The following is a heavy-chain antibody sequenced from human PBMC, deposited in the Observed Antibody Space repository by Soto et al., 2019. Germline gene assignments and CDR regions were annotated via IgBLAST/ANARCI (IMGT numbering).Heavy chain of an antibody. CDR1: GGSVSSGSYY. CDR2: IYYSGST. V-gene: IGHV4-61*01. D-gene: IGHD3-3*01. CDR3: ARDTTYYDFWSGYLSSHYYYGMDV. Sequence: ASETLSLTCTVSGGSVSSGSYYWSWIRQPPGKGLEWIGYIYYSGSTNYNPSLKSRVTISVDTSKNQFSLKLSSVTAADTAVYYCARDTTYYDFWSGYLSSHYYYGMDVWGQGTTVTVSS. J-gene: IGHJ6*02.